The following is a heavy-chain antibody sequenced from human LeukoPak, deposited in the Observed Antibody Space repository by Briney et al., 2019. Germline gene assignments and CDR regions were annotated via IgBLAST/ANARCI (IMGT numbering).Heavy chain of an antibody. Sequence: GGSLRLSCAASGFTLSNYGMHWVRQAPGKGLEWVALILYDGTNKYYADSVKGRFTISRDNSKNTLYLRMNSLRAEDTAVYHCAKDDWQWSRSENAFDIWGQGTMVTVSS. CDR2: ILYDGTNK. V-gene: IGHV3-30*02. CDR3: AKDDWQWSRSENAFDI. CDR1: GFTLSNYG. J-gene: IGHJ3*02. D-gene: IGHD6-19*01.